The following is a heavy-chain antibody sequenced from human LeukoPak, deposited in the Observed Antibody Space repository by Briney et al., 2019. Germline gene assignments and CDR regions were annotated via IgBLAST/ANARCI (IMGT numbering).Heavy chain of an antibody. V-gene: IGHV1-69*05. CDR3: ARDRWLQSESYFDY. CDR1: GGTFSSYA. D-gene: IGHD5-24*01. J-gene: IGHJ4*02. Sequence: GASVKVSCKASGGTFSSYAISWVRQAPGQGREWMGRIIPIFGTANYAQKFQGRVTITTDESTSTAYMELSSLRSEDTAVYYCARDRWLQSESYFDYWGQGTLVTVSS. CDR2: IIPIFGTA.